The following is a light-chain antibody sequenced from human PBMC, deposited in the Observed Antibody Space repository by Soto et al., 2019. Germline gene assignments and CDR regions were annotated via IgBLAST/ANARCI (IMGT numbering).Light chain of an antibody. Sequence: QAVVTQPASVSGSPGQSITISCTGTSSDVGGYNYVSWYQQHPGKAPKLMIYDVSNRPSGVSNRFSGSKSGNTASLTISGPQAEDEADYYCSSYTSSSTLYVFGTGTKLTVL. CDR1: SSDVGGYNY. V-gene: IGLV2-14*01. CDR2: DVS. J-gene: IGLJ1*01. CDR3: SSYTSSSTLYV.